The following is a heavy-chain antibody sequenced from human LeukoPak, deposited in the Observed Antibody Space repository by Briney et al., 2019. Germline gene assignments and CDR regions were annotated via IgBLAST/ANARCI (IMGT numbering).Heavy chain of an antibody. CDR2: IYYSGST. V-gene: IGHV4-59*01. D-gene: IGHD3-22*01. J-gene: IGHJ4*02. Sequence: PSETLSLTCTVSGGSINSYYWSWIRQPPGKGLEWIGYIYYSGSTNYNPSPKSRVTISVDTSKNQFSLKLSSVTAADTAVYYCARSTPDYYDSSGYYQFDYWGQGTLVTVSS. CDR1: GGSINSYY. CDR3: ARSTPDYYDSSGYYQFDY.